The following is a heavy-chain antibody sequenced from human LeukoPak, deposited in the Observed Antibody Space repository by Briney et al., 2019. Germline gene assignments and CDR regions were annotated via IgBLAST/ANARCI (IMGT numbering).Heavy chain of an antibody. CDR2: INPSGGST. CDR1: GYTFTSYY. J-gene: IGHJ5*02. V-gene: IGHV1-46*01. CDR3: ARDYGVGATRSNWFDP. Sequence: GASVKVSCKASGYTFTSYYMHWVRQAPGQGLEWMGIINPSGGSTSYAQKFQGRVTMTRDTPTSTVYMELSSLRSEDTAVYYCARDYGVGATRSNWFDPWGQGTLVTVSS. D-gene: IGHD1-26*01.